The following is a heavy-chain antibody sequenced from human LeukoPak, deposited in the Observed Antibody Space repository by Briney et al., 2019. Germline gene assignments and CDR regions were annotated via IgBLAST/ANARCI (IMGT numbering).Heavy chain of an antibody. CDR2: ISDSGGTT. V-gene: IGHV3-23*01. D-gene: IGHD2-15*01. CDR3: AKDQGDIVVVAAGMFDY. CDR1: GFTFSSCA. J-gene: IGHJ4*02. Sequence: GGSLRLSCAASGFTFSSCAMSWVRQAPGKGLEWVSAISDSGGTTYYADSVKGRFTISRDNSRNTLYLQMNSLRAEDTAVYYSAKDQGDIVVVAAGMFDYWGQGTLVTVSS.